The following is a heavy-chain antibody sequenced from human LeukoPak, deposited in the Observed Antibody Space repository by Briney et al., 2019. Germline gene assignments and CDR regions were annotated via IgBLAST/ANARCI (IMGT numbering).Heavy chain of an antibody. Sequence: ASVKVSCKASGYTFTSYDINWVRQATGQGLEWMGWMNPNSGNTGYAQKFQGRVTMTRNTSISTAYMELSSLRSEDTAVYYCARGLPRAYSSSWDYFDYWGQGTLVTVSS. D-gene: IGHD6-13*01. V-gene: IGHV1-8*01. CDR3: ARGLPRAYSSSWDYFDY. J-gene: IGHJ4*02. CDR1: GYTFTSYD. CDR2: MNPNSGNT.